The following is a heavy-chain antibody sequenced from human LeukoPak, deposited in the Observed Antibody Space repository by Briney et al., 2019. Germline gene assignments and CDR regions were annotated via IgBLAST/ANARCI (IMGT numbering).Heavy chain of an antibody. D-gene: IGHD5-12*01. Sequence: GSLRLSCAASGFTFSNYWMHWVRQAPGKGLVWVSRIKSDGSSTSYADSVKGRFTISRDNSKNTLYLQMNSLRAEDTAVYYCAWPGIVATMGKAPGYYFDYWGQGTLVTVSS. CDR1: GFTFSNYW. CDR2: IKSDGSST. CDR3: AWPGIVATMGKAPGYYFDY. J-gene: IGHJ4*02. V-gene: IGHV3-74*01.